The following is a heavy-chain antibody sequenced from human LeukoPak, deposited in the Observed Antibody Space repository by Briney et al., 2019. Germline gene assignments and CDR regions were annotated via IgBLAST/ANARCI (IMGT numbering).Heavy chain of an antibody. CDR3: ARDLIPAYYDSSGYDPPFDY. D-gene: IGHD3-22*01. V-gene: IGHV3-21*01. CDR2: ISSSSSYI. Sequence: GGSLRLSCAASGFTFSSYSMNWVRQAPGKGLEWVSSISSSSSYIYYADSVKGRFTISRDNAKNSLYLQMNSLRAEDTAVYYCARDLIPAYYDSSGYDPPFDYWGQGTLVTVSS. J-gene: IGHJ4*02. CDR1: GFTFSSYS.